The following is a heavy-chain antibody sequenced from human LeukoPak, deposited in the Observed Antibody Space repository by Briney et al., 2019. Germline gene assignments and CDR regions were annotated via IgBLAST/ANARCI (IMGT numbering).Heavy chain of an antibody. V-gene: IGHV4-31*03. CDR2: IYYSGST. CDR1: GGSISSGGYY. CDR3: ASQNYGGNTVDY. Sequence: SETLSLTCTVSGGSISSGGYYWSWIRQHPGKGLEWIGYIYYSGSTDYNPSLKSRVTISVDTSKNQFSLKLSSVTAADTAVYYCASQNYGGNTVDYWGQGTLVTVSS. D-gene: IGHD4-23*01. J-gene: IGHJ4*02.